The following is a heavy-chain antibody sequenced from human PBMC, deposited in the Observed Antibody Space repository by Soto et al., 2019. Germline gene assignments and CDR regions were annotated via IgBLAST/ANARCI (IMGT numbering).Heavy chain of an antibody. Sequence: SQTLSLTRAISGDSVSSNSAAWNWIRQSPSRGLEWLGRTYYRSKWENDYAVSVKSRITINPDTSKNQFSLQLNSVTPEDTGVYFCARVSSGSNYRKPDYYYYGVDVWGQGTTVTVSS. CDR3: ARVSSGSNYRKPDYYYYGVDV. D-gene: IGHD1-26*01. CDR2: TYYRSKWEN. V-gene: IGHV6-1*01. CDR1: GDSVSSNSAA. J-gene: IGHJ6*02.